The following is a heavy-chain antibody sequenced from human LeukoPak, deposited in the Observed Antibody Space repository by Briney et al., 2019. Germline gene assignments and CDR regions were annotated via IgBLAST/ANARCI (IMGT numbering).Heavy chain of an antibody. D-gene: IGHD6-13*01. J-gene: IGHJ4*02. V-gene: IGHV1-24*01. CDR3: ATDISIAAAGTAFDY. Sequence: GASVKVSCKVSGYTLTGLSMHWVRQAPGKGLEWMGGFDPEDGETIYAQKFQGRVTMTEDTSTDTAYMELSSLRSEDTAVYYCATDISIAAAGTAFDYWGQGTLATVSS. CDR1: GYTLTGLS. CDR2: FDPEDGET.